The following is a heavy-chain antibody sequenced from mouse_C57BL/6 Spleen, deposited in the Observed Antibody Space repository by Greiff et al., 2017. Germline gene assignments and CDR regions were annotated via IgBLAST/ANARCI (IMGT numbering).Heavy chain of an antibody. V-gene: IGHV1-50*01. CDR2: IDPSDSYT. CDR3: ARSEDYYGSSYFDY. Sequence: QVQLKQPGAELVKPGASVKLSCKASGYTFTSYWMQWVKQRPGPGLEWIGEIDPSDSYTNYNQKFKGKATLTADKSSSTAYMQLSSLTSEDSAVYFCARSEDYYGSSYFDYWGQGTTLTVSS. J-gene: IGHJ2*01. CDR1: GYTFTSYW. D-gene: IGHD1-1*01.